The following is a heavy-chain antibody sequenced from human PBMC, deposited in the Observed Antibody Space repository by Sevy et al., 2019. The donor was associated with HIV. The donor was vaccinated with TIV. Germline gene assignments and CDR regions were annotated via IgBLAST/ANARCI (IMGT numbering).Heavy chain of an antibody. Sequence: SETLSLTCTVSGGSITSLYWNGIRQPPGKGLEWIANIYYNRHINYNPSLKSRVTLSLDTSKNQFSLSLSSVTAADTAMYYCAGENAWGRGYSWGQGTLVTVSS. J-gene: IGHJ4*02. CDR2: IYYNRHI. CDR3: AGENAWGRGYS. V-gene: IGHV4-59*08. D-gene: IGHD1-26*01. CDR1: GGSITSLY.